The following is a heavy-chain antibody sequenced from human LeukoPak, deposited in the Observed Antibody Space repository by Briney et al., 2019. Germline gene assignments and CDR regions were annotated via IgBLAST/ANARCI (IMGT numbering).Heavy chain of an antibody. CDR2: IYYSGST. D-gene: IGHD4-17*01. J-gene: IGHJ4*02. V-gene: IGHV4-39*07. CDR1: GGSISGTSYY. Sequence: PSETLSLTCTVSGGSISGTSYYWGWIRQPPGKGLEWIGSIYYSGSTYYNPSLKSRVTISVDTSKNQFSLKLSSVTAADTAVYYCARADYGDDGYWGQGTLVTVSS. CDR3: ARADYGDDGY.